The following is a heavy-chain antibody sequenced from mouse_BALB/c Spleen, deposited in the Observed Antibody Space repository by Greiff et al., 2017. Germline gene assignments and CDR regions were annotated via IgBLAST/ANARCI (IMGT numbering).Heavy chain of an antibody. V-gene: IGHV3-8*02. Sequence: EVKVIESGPSLVKPSQTLSLTCSVTGDSITSGYWNWIRKFPGNKLEYMGYISYSGSTYYNPSLKSRISITRDTSKNQYYLQLNSVTTEDTATYYCARGDYGNYYYAMDYWGQGTSVTVSS. D-gene: IGHD2-1*01. J-gene: IGHJ4*01. CDR1: GDSITSGY. CDR3: ARGDYGNYYYAMDY. CDR2: ISYSGST.